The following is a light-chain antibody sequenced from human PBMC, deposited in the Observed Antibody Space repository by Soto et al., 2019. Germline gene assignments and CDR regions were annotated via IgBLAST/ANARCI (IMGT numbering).Light chain of an antibody. CDR1: SSDVGGYNY. V-gene: IGLV2-8*01. CDR3: SSFAGGGNPVL. Sequence: QSALTQPPSASGSLGQSVTISCTGTSSDVGGYNYVSWHQQHPGKAPKVMIYEVTKRPPGVPDRFSGSKSGNTASLTDPGLQASAEADYYCSSFAGGGNPVLLGGGTKLTVL. J-gene: IGLJ2*01. CDR2: EVT.